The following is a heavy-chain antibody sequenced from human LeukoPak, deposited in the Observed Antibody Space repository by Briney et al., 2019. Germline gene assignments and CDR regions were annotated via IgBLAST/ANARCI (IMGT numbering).Heavy chain of an antibody. Sequence: GASVKVSCKASGYTFTSYGISWVRQAPGQGLEWMGWISAYNGNTNYAQKLQGSVTMTTDTSTSTAYMELRSLRSEDTAVYYCARTVYDSSGYYLDYWGQGTLVTVSS. CDR3: ARTVYDSSGYYLDY. CDR1: GYTFTSYG. CDR2: ISAYNGNT. J-gene: IGHJ4*02. D-gene: IGHD3-22*01. V-gene: IGHV1-18*04.